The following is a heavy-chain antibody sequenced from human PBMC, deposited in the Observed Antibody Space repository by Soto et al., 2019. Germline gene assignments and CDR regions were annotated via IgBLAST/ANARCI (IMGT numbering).Heavy chain of an antibody. CDR3: ARGRAAYYFDY. Sequence: VGSLRLSCAASGFTFSSYPMHWVSQAPGKGLEHVSSTSGDGRIMYYLDSVKGRFTISRDNSKNTLYLQMGSLRTEDMAVYYCARGRAAYYFDYWGQGALVTVS. D-gene: IGHD6-25*01. V-gene: IGHV3-64*02. J-gene: IGHJ4*02. CDR2: TSGDGRIM. CDR1: GFTFSSYP.